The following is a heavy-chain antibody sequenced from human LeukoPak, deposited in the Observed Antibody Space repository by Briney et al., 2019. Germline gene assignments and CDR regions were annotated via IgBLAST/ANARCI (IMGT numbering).Heavy chain of an antibody. D-gene: IGHD3-22*01. CDR2: IKSKTDGGTT. CDR3: TTTYYSDGSRNYFGSS. Sequence: PGGSLRLSCEASEFTFSNAWMSWVRQAPGKGLEWLGRIKSKTDGGTTDYAAPVKGRFTISRDDSKNTLYLQMNNLKTEDTAVYYCTTTYYSDGSRNYFGSSWGQGTLVTVSS. V-gene: IGHV3-15*01. CDR1: EFTFSNAW. J-gene: IGHJ5*02.